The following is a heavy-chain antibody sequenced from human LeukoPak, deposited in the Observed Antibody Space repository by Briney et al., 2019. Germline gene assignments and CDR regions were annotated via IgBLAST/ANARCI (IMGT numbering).Heavy chain of an antibody. D-gene: IGHD6-13*01. CDR1: GGSISSGNW. CDR2: IYHTGST. CDR3: ARDRAAAGTNYFDP. V-gene: IGHV4-4*02. J-gene: IGHJ5*02. Sequence: SGTLSLTCAVSGGSISSGNWWNWVRQPPGKGLEWIGEIYHTGSTNYDPSLKSRVTISVDKSKNHFSLKLSSVTAADTAVCYCARDRAAAGTNYFDPWGQGTLVTVSS.